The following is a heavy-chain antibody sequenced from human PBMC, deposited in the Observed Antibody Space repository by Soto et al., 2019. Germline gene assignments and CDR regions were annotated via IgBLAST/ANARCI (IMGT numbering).Heavy chain of an antibody. CDR3: ARDPSYNWNYHDYYYGMDV. CDR1: GFTFSSYG. CDR2: INSDGSST. D-gene: IGHD1-7*01. Sequence: VQLVESGGGVVQPGRSLRLSCAASGFTFSSYGMHWVRQAPGKGLEWVSRINSDGSSTSYADSVKGRFTISRDNAKNTLYLQMNSLRAEDTAVYYCARDPSYNWNYHDYYYGMDVWGQGTTVTVSS. V-gene: IGHV3-74*01. J-gene: IGHJ6*02.